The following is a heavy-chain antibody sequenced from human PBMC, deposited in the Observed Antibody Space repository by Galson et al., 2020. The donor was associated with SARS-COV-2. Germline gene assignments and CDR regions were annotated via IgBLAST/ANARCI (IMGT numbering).Heavy chain of an antibody. CDR1: GFRFSSYW. CDR2: MNQDGSEK. Sequence: GESLKISCTASGFRFSSYWMSWVRQAPGKGLEWVANMNQDGSEKNYVDSMKGRFTISRDNAKNSLYLQMNGLTTDDTAVYYCGRDRGGSRTGYYDFWGQGTLGTVSS. J-gene: IGHJ4*02. CDR3: GRDRGGSRTGYYDF. D-gene: IGHD2-15*01. V-gene: IGHV3-7*03.